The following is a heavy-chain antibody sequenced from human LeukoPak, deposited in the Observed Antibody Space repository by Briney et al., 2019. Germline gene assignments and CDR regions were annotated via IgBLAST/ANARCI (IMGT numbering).Heavy chain of an antibody. CDR2: IWSDGSNK. CDR3: AKDLGGIDYYGMDV. J-gene: IGHJ6*02. CDR1: GFTFSTYG. D-gene: IGHD1-14*01. V-gene: IGHV3-30*02. Sequence: GGSLRLSCAASGFTFSTYGMYWVRQAPGKGLEWVATIWSDGSNKYYADSVKGRFTISRDTSKNTLYLQMSSLRAEDTAVYYCAKDLGGIDYYGMDVWGQGTTVTVSS.